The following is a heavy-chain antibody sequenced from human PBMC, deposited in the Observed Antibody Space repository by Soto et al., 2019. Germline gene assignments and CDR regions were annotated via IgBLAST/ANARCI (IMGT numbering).Heavy chain of an antibody. V-gene: IGHV1-2*04. CDR2: INPSSGGT. CDR1: GYTFTGYY. Sequence: ASVKVSCKASGYTFTGYYMHWVRQAPGQGLEWMGWINPSSGGTNYAQKFQGWVTMTRDTSISTAYMELSRLRSDDTAVYYCARCSSTTSRSGMDVWGQGTTVTVSS. J-gene: IGHJ6*02. CDR3: ARCSSTTSRSGMDV. D-gene: IGHD2-2*01.